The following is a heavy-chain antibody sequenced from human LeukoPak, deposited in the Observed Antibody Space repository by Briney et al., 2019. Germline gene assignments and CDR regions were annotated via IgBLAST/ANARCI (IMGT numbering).Heavy chain of an antibody. CDR3: ANFDVLTTTP. CDR2: ISSDGNNK. Sequence: PGGSLRLSCAASGFIFSTYALHWVRQAPGKGLEWVAVISSDGNNKYYADSVMGRFNVSRDNSKNTLYLQMSSLRAEDTAVYYCANFDVLTTTPWGRGTTVIVSS. V-gene: IGHV3-30*04. J-gene: IGHJ6*04. CDR1: GFIFSTYA. D-gene: IGHD4-17*01.